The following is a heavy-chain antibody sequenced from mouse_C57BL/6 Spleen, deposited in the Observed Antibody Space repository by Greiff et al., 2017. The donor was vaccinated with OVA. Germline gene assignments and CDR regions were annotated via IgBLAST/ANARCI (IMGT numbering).Heavy chain of an antibody. D-gene: IGHD1-3*01. J-gene: IGHJ3*01. CDR2: ISSGGSYT. CDR3: ARHEWEWFAY. CDR1: GFTFSSYG. Sequence: DVQLVESGGDLVKPGGSLKLSCAASGFTFSSYGMSWVRQTPDKRLEWVATISSGGSYTYYPDSVKGRFTISRDNAKNTLYLQMSSLKSEDTAMYYCARHEWEWFAYWGQGTLVTVSA. V-gene: IGHV5-6*01.